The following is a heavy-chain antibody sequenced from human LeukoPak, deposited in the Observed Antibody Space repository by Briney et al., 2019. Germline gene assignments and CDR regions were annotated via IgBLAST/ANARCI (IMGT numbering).Heavy chain of an antibody. V-gene: IGHV4-30-2*01. D-gene: IGHD6-25*01. CDR2: IYHSGST. Sequence: SETLSLTCAVSGGSISSGGYSWSWIRQPPGKGLEWIGYIYHSGSTYYNPSLKSRVTISVDRSKNQFSLKLSSVTAADTAVYYRARGSRGYASYAFDIWGQGTMVTVSS. CDR1: GGSISSGGYS. CDR3: ARGSRGYASYAFDI. J-gene: IGHJ3*02.